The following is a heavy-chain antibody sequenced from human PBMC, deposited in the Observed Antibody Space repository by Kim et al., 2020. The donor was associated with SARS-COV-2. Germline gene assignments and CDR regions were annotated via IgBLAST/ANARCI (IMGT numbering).Heavy chain of an antibody. D-gene: IGHD4-17*01. CDR2: T. V-gene: IGHV1-8*01. CDR3: ARMPDDYGDDY. J-gene: IGHJ4*02. Sequence: TGYAQKLQGRVTMPRNTSISTAYMELSSLRSEDTAVYYCARMPDDYGDDYWGQGTLVTVSS.